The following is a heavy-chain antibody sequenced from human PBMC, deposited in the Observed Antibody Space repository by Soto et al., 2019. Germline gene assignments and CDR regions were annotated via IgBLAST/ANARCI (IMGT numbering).Heavy chain of an antibody. J-gene: IGHJ5*02. D-gene: IGHD6-13*01. Sequence: GGSLTLACAASGFTFSGSAMHWVRQASGKGLEWVGRIRSKANSYATAYAASVKGRFTISRDDSKNTAYLQMNSLKTEDTAVYYCTRHSIAAAGNNWFDPWGQGTLVTVSS. CDR2: IRSKANSYAT. CDR3: TRHSIAAAGNNWFDP. CDR1: GFTFSGSA. V-gene: IGHV3-73*01.